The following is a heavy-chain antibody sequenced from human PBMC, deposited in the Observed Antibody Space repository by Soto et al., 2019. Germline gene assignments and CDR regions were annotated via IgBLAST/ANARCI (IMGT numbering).Heavy chain of an antibody. V-gene: IGHV3-30*13. Sequence: QVQLVQSGGGVVQPGRSLRLSCAASGFNFNTYFMHWGSQAPGKGLEWVAMIFPNGRDKEYAESVKGRFTTSRDNYNNRMYLQLDSLIPEATAVYYCARDDEHGSNCDFAYWGQGALVTVSS. CDR1: GFNFNTYF. D-gene: IGHD1-26*01. J-gene: IGHJ4*02. CDR3: ARDDEHGSNCDFAY. CDR2: IFPNGRDK.